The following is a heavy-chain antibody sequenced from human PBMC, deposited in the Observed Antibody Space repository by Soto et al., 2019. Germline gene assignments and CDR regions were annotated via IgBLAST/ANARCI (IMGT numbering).Heavy chain of an antibody. CDR2: IYYSGST. J-gene: IGHJ4*02. D-gene: IGHD2-21*02. Sequence: KPSETLSLTCSVSGGSISSSSYYWGWIRQPPGKGLEWIGSIYYSGSTYYNPSLKSRVAISVDTSENQFSLKLSSVTAADTAVYYCARHMTEISYWGQGTLVTVSS. CDR1: GGSISSSSYY. V-gene: IGHV4-39*01. CDR3: ARHMTEISY.